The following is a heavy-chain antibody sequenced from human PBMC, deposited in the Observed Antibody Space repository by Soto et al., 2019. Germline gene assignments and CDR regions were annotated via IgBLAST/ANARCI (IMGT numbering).Heavy chain of an antibody. J-gene: IGHJ6*02. V-gene: IGHV3-7*01. CDR2: IKEDGSEA. D-gene: IGHD2-21*01. CDR1: GFNFGTFW. CDR3: AREWQSSFGSPTTCYFDGMDV. Sequence: KLVESGGGLVQPGGSLRLSCAASGFNFGTFWMSWVRQAPGKGLEWVASIKEDGSEAYYVDSVKGRFTISRDNAKNSLYLQLNGLGVEDTAIYYCAREWQSSFGSPTTCYFDGMDVWGQGTTVTVSS.